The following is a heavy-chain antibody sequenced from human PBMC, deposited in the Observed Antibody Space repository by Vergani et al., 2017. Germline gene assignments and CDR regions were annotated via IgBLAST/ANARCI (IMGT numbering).Heavy chain of an antibody. J-gene: IGHJ3*02. Sequence: QVQLVESGGGLVKPGGSLRLSCAASGFTFSDYYMSWIRQAPGKGLEWVSYISSSSSYTNYADYVKGRFTISRDNAKNSLYLQMNSLRAEDTAVYYCARRFQLLFAFDIWGQGTMVTVSS. V-gene: IGHV3-11*05. CDR1: GFTFSDYY. D-gene: IGHD2-2*01. CDR3: ARRFQLLFAFDI. CDR2: ISSSSSYT.